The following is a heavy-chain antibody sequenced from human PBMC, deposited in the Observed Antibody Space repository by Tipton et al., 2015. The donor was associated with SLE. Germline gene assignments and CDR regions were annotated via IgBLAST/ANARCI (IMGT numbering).Heavy chain of an antibody. CDR2: INSDGTTT. J-gene: IGHJ3*02. Sequence: SLRLSCATSGFTFSRFWMHWVRQVPGKGLVWVSRINSDGTTTYYADSVKGRFTITRDNARDTVYLQMNSLRAEDTAVYFCVRQVGNGFDMWGLGTMVTVSS. CDR1: GFTFSRFW. CDR3: VRQVGNGFDM. V-gene: IGHV3-74*01. D-gene: IGHD1-26*01.